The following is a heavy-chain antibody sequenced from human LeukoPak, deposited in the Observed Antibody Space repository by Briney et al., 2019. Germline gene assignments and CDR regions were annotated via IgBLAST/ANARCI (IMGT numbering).Heavy chain of an antibody. Sequence: GGSLRLSCEASGFPFSSNSMSWVRQARGKGLEWVSSITSSSRYIYYADSVKGRFTISRDNANNSLYLQMSSLRVEDTALYYCARDGGYDWNNVYYYYYMVVWGKGTTVTVS. V-gene: IGHV3-21*01. J-gene: IGHJ6*03. D-gene: IGHD1/OR15-1a*01. CDR3: ARDGGYDWNNVYYYYYMVV. CDR2: ITSSSRYI. CDR1: GFPFSSNS.